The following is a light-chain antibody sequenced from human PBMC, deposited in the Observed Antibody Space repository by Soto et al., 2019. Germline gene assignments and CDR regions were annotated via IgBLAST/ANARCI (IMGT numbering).Light chain of an antibody. CDR1: SSNIGAGYD. J-gene: IGLJ1*01. Sequence: QSVLTQPPSVSGAPGQKVTISCTGSSSNIGAGYDVHWYQQLPGTAPKLFIYDNSNRPSGVPDRISGSKYGTSASLAITGLQAEDEADYYCQSYGSSLSGYVFGTGTKVTVL. V-gene: IGLV1-40*01. CDR2: DNS. CDR3: QSYGSSLSGYV.